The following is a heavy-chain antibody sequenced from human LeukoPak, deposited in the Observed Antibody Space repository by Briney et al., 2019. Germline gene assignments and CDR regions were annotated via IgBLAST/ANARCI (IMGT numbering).Heavy chain of an antibody. V-gene: IGHV6-1*01. D-gene: IGHD6-6*01. J-gene: IGHJ4*02. Sequence: SQTLSLTCAISGDSVSSKSAWNWIRQSPSRGLEWLGRTYYKSKWNNNYAVSVKSRITINPDTSKNQFSLQLNSVTPEDTAVYYCARDLSSSSSPFDYWGQGTLVTVSS. CDR2: TYYKSKWNN. CDR3: ARDLSSSSSPFDY. CDR1: GDSVSSKSA.